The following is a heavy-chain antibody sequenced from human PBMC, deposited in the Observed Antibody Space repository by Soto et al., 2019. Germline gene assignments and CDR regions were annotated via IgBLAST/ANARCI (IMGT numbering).Heavy chain of an antibody. Sequence: EVQLLESGGGLVQPGGSLRLSCAASGFTFSSYAMSWVRQAPGKGLEWVSAISGSGGSTYYADSVKGRFTISRDNSKNTLYLQMNSLRAEDTAVYYCAKFAQWELLGRVKPLFYFAYWGQGTLVTVSS. CDR2: ISGSGGST. CDR1: GFTFSSYA. D-gene: IGHD1-26*01. V-gene: IGHV3-23*01. CDR3: AKFAQWELLGRVKPLFYFAY. J-gene: IGHJ4*02.